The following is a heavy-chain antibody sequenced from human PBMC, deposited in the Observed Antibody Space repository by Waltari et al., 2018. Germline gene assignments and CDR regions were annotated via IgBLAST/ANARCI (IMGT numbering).Heavy chain of an antibody. CDR3: AKDPRVVVLSDAFDI. D-gene: IGHD3-22*01. CDR2: MRGSGGST. J-gene: IGHJ3*02. V-gene: IGHV3-23*01. Sequence: EVQLLKSGGGLVQPGGSLRLSCAASGFTFSSYAMSWVRQAPGKGLEWVSAMRGSGGSTYYADAVKGRFTISRDNSKNPLYLQMNSLRAEDTAVYYCAKDPRVVVLSDAFDIWGQGTMVTVSS. CDR1: GFTFSSYA.